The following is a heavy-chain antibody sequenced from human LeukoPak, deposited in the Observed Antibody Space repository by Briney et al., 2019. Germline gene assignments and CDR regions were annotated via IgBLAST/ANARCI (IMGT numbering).Heavy chain of an antibody. Sequence: ASVKVSCKASGYTFTSYGISWVRQAPGQGVEWMGWISAYNGNTNYAQKLQGRVTMTTDTSTSTTYMELRSLRSDDTAVYYCARDTPYQLLEDYYYYYGMDVWGQGTTVTVSS. J-gene: IGHJ6*02. CDR2: ISAYNGNT. CDR1: GYTFTSYG. V-gene: IGHV1-18*01. D-gene: IGHD2-2*01. CDR3: ARDTPYQLLEDYYYYYGMDV.